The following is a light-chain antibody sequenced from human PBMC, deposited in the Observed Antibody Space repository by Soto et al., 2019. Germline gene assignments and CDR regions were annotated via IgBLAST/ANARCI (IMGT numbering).Light chain of an antibody. CDR1: QSISSW. V-gene: IGKV1-5*03. CDR3: QQYNDNWT. J-gene: IGKJ1*01. Sequence: DIQMTQSPSTLSASVGDRVTITCRARQSISSWLAWHQQKPGKAPRLLIYKASNLESGVASRFSGSGSGTEFTLTITSLQPDDSAIYYCQQYNDNWTFGQGTKVDIK. CDR2: KAS.